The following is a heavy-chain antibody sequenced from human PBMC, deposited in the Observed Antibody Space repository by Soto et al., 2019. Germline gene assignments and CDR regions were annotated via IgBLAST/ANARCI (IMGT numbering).Heavy chain of an antibody. CDR2: ISGSGGNT. D-gene: IGHD3-9*01. Sequence: HPGGSLRLSCAASGFTFSSYAMSWVRQAPGKGLEWVSAISGSGGNTYYADSVKGRFTISRDNAKNSLYLQMNSLRAEDTAVYYCAREGTYYDILTGYSPQNFDYWGQGTLVTVSS. CDR1: GFTFSSYA. J-gene: IGHJ4*02. V-gene: IGHV3-23*01. CDR3: AREGTYYDILTGYSPQNFDY.